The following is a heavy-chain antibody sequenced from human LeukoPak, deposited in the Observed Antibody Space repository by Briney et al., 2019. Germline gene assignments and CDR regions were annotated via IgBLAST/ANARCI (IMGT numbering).Heavy chain of an antibody. V-gene: IGHV1-24*01. D-gene: IGHD6-19*01. CDR3: ATVMAVAGTARPLPRI. Sequence: ASVKVSCKVSGYTLTELSMHWVRQAPGKGLEWWGCFDPEDGETIYEQKFQGRVTMTEDTSTDTAYMELSSLRPKDTAVYYCATVMAVAGTARPLPRIWGQGTMVTVSS. J-gene: IGHJ3*02. CDR2: FDPEDGET. CDR1: GYTLTELS.